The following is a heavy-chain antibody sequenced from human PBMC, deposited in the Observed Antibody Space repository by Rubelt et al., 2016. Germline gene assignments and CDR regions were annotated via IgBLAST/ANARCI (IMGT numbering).Heavy chain of an antibody. V-gene: IGHV4-34*01. CDR3: ARGLGMGWFDS. D-gene: IGHD1-26*01. Sequence: QVQLKQWGAGLLKPSDTLSLTCAVYGGSFSGYHWSWIRQSPGKGLEWIGEVNHSGNTNYSPSLKGRVTISEDPSKNQFSLKRNARTAAETAGYYCARGLGMGWFDSWGHGTQVTVFS. CDR2: VNHSGNT. J-gene: IGHJ5*01. CDR1: GGSFSGYH.